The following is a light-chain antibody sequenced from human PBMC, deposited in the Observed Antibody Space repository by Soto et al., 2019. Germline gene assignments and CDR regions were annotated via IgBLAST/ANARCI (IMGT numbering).Light chain of an antibody. CDR1: QNVYNN. J-gene: IGKJ4*01. Sequence: EIVMTQSPATLSVSPGEGATLSCKASQNVYNNLAWYQQRPGQPPRLLIYDASTRATGISARFSGSGYGTEFTLTISSLQSEDFAVYFCQHCRHWPLTSGGGTKV. CDR2: DAS. CDR3: QHCRHWPLT. V-gene: IGKV3-15*01.